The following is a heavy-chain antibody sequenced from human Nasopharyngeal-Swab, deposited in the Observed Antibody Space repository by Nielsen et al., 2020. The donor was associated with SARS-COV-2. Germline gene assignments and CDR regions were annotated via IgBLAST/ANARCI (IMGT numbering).Heavy chain of an antibody. Sequence: GESLKISCAASGFTFNIYATAWVRRAPGRGLQWVTGVSSSGGSTYYTDSVKGRITISRDNSKNTLYLEMHSLRVEDTAVYYCAKDGVVRGDALDLWGQGTMVTVSS. CDR2: VSSSGGST. CDR1: GFTFNIYA. D-gene: IGHD3-10*01. CDR3: AKDGVVRGDALDL. V-gene: IGHV3-23*01. J-gene: IGHJ3*01.